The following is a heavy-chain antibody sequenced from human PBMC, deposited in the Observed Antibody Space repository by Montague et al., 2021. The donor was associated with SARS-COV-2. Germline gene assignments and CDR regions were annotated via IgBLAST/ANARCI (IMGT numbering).Heavy chain of an antibody. CDR2: IYYSGST. CDR1: VGSISSNNCY. J-gene: IGHJ4*02. V-gene: IGHV4-39*07. Sequence: SATLSLTCTVSVGSISSNNCYWGWILQPPGKALEWVGSIYYSGSTYYNPSLKSRVTMSVDTSENQFSLKLSSVTAADTAVYYCARDGFYYDRSGPSNFDYWGQGTLVTVSS. D-gene: IGHD3-22*01. CDR3: ARDGFYYDRSGPSNFDY.